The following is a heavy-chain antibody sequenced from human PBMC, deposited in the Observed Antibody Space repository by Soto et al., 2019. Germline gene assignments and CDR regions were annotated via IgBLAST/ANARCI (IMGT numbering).Heavy chain of an antibody. CDR2: IWYDGGNK. J-gene: IGHJ4*02. V-gene: IGHV3-33*01. Sequence: QVQLVESGGGVVQPGRSLRLSCAASRFNFSGYVMHWVRQAPGKGLEWVAVIWYDGGNKYYADSVKGRFTISRDNSKNTLYLQMNSLRAEDTAVYYCARDGQWLPRDGLRSSYYFDYWGQGTLVTVSS. CDR1: RFNFSGYV. D-gene: IGHD6-19*01. CDR3: ARDGQWLPRDGLRSSYYFDY.